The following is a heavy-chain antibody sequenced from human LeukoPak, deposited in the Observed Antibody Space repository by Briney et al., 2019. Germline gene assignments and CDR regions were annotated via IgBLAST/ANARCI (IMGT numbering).Heavy chain of an antibody. CDR1: SGSISSYY. Sequence: SETLSLTCTVSSGSISSYYWSWIRQPPGKGLEWIGNIYYSGSTNYNPSLKARVTMSIDTSKNQFSLKLSSVTAADTAIYYCAKSKSLGLQYFDNWGQGTLATVSS. J-gene: IGHJ4*02. CDR3: AKSKSLGLQYFDN. V-gene: IGHV4-59*01. D-gene: IGHD1-7*01. CDR2: IYYSGST.